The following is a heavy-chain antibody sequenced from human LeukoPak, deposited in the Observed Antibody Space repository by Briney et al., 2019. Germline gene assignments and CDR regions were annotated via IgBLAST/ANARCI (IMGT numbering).Heavy chain of an antibody. V-gene: IGHV1-46*01. CDR2: INPSGGST. CDR1: GYTFTSYY. Sequence: ASVKVSCKASGYTFTSYYMHWVRQAPGQGLEWMGIINPSGGSTSYAQKFQGRVTMTRDMSTSTVYMELSSLRSEDTAVYYCARDRSRARPGDYWGQGTLVTVSS. D-gene: IGHD5-24*01. J-gene: IGHJ4*02. CDR3: ARDRSRARPGDY.